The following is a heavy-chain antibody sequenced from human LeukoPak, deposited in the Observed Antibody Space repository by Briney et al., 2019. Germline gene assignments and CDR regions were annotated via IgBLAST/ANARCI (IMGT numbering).Heavy chain of an antibody. J-gene: IGHJ4*02. V-gene: IGHV3-48*01. CDR1: GFTFRTYS. CDR2: IGVGGGRK. CDR3: ASSDSGGDFDY. Sequence: GGSLRLSCVASGFTFRTYSLNWVRQAPGKGLEWISYIGVGGGRKFYADSVKGRFTVSRDDAKNSVYLEMSRLRAEDTALYYCASSDSGGDFDYWGQGTLVTVSS. D-gene: IGHD6-25*01.